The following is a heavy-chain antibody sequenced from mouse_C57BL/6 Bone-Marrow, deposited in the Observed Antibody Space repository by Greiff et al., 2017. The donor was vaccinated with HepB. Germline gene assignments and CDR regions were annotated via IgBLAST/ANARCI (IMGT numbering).Heavy chain of an antibody. J-gene: IGHJ2*01. CDR2: ISSGSSTI. CDR3: ARPYYYGSSPLFDY. V-gene: IGHV5-17*01. D-gene: IGHD1-1*01. Sequence: DVKLVESGGGLVKPGGSLKLSCAASGFTFSDYGMHWVRQAPEKGLEWVAYISSGSSTIYYADTVKGRFTISRDNAKNTLFLQMTSLRSEDTAMYYCARPYYYGSSPLFDYWGQGTTLTVSS. CDR1: GFTFSDYG.